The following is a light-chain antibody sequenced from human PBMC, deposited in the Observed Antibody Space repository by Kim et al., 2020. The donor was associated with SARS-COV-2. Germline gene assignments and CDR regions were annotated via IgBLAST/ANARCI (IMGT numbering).Light chain of an antibody. CDR1: SLRSYS. CDR2: GKN. V-gene: IGLV3-19*01. J-gene: IGLJ1*01. Sequence: VALGQTVRITCQGDSLRSYSANWYQQKPGQAPLLVIYGKNNRPSGIPDRFSGTSSGNTASLTITGAQAEDEADYYCNSRKSSGNPYVFGSGTKVTV. CDR3: NSRKSSGNPYV.